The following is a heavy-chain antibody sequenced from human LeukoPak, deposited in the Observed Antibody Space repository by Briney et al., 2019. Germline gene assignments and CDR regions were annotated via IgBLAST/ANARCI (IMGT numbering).Heavy chain of an antibody. CDR1: GFTVSSNS. Sequence: GGSLRLSCTVSGFTVSSNSMSWVRQAPGKGLEWVSFIYSDNTHYSDSVKGRFTISRDNSKNTLYLQMNSLRAEDTAVYYCARRAGANSHPYDYWGQGTLVTVSS. V-gene: IGHV3-53*01. J-gene: IGHJ4*02. CDR2: IYSDNT. D-gene: IGHD4/OR15-4a*01. CDR3: ARRAGANSHPYDY.